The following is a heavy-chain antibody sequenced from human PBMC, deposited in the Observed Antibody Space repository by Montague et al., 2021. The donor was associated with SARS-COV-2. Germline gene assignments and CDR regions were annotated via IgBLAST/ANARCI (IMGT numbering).Heavy chain of an antibody. CDR2: IYYSGST. V-gene: IGHV4-59*08. CDR1: GGSISSYY. D-gene: IGHD2-2*01. J-gene: IGHJ3*02. CDR3: ARLSHKMPGAAFDI. Sequence: SETLSLTCTVSGGSISSYYWSWIRQPPGKGLERIGYIYYSGSTNYNHSLKSRVTISVDTSKNQFSLKLSSVTAADTAVYYCARLSHKMPGAAFDIWGQGTMVTVSS.